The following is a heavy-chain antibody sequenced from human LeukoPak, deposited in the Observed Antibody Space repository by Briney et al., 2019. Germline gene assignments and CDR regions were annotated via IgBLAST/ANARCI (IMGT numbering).Heavy chain of an antibody. CDR2: IKIDGSEN. V-gene: IGHV3-7*01. Sequence: PGGSLRLSCAASGFTFSNYWMSWVRQAPGKGLEWVANIKIDGSENFYVASEKGRFTITRDTAKNSLYQQMNSMRDEDASVYFCARLSYWVFEIWGQGTMVTATS. D-gene: IGHD2-21*01. J-gene: IGHJ3*02. CDR1: GFTFSNYW. CDR3: ARLSYWVFEI.